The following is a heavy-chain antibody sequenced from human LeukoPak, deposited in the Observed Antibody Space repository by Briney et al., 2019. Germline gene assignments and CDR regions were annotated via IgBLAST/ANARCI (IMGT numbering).Heavy chain of an antibody. V-gene: IGHV3-23*01. Sequence: GSLRLSCAASGFTFSSYAMHWVRQAPGKGLEWVSAISGSGGRTYYADSVKGRFTISRDNSKNTLYLQMNSLRAEDTAVYYCAKGERHYYDSSGYYSYYFDYWGQGTLVTVSS. J-gene: IGHJ4*02. CDR1: GFTFSSYA. D-gene: IGHD3-22*01. CDR3: AKGERHYYDSSGYYSYYFDY. CDR2: ISGSGGRT.